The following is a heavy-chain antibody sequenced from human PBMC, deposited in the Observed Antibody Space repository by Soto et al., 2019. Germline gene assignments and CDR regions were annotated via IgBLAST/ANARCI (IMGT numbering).Heavy chain of an antibody. CDR1: GGSISSSSYY. V-gene: IGHV4-39*01. CDR3: ARHKDKPIAAWGPWFDP. D-gene: IGHD6-6*01. CDR2: IYYSGST. Sequence: SETLSLTCTVSGGSISSSSYYWGWIRQPPGKGLGWIGSIYYSGSTYYNPSLKSRVTISVDTSKNQFSLKLSSVTAADTAVYYCARHKDKPIAAWGPWFDPWGQGTLVTVSS. J-gene: IGHJ5*02.